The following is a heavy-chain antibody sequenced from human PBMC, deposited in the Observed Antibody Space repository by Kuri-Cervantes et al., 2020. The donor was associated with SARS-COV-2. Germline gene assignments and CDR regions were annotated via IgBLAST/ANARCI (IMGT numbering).Heavy chain of an antibody. CDR1: GFTFSSYA. J-gene: IGHJ4*02. V-gene: IGHV3-23*01. Sequence: LSLTCAASGFTFSSYAMSWVRQASGKGLEWVSAISGSGGSTYYADGVKGRFTIARDNSKNTLYLQMNSLRAEVTAVYYCAKSVGHDFWSGYAYFDSWGQGTLVTVSS. D-gene: IGHD3-3*01. CDR3: AKSVGHDFWSGYAYFDS. CDR2: ISGSGGST.